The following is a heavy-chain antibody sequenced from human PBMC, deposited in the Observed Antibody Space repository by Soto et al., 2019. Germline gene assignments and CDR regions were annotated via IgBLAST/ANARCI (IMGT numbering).Heavy chain of an antibody. CDR2: IYYSGNT. Sequence: QAQLQVSGPGLVKPSQTLSLTSTVSGGSISSGAYYWSWIHQHPGKGLEWIGYIYYSGNTYYNPSLKSRVTISVDTSKNQFSLKLSSVTAADTAVYYCARVGLRLGDYFDYWGQGTLVSVSS. D-gene: IGHD3-16*01. J-gene: IGHJ4*02. CDR3: ARVGLRLGDYFDY. V-gene: IGHV4-31*03. CDR1: GGSISSGAYY.